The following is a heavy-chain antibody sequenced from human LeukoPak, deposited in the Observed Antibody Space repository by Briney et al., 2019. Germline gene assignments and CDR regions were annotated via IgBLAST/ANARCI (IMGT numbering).Heavy chain of an antibody. CDR1: GYTFTSYG. V-gene: IGHV1-18*01. Sequence: ASVKVSCKASGYTFTSYGISWVRQAPGQGLEWMGWISAYNGNTNYAQKLQGRVTMTTDTSTSTAYMELRSLRSDDTAVYYCGSSLSPYDFWSGSRYGMDVWGQGTTVTVSS. CDR3: GSSLSPYDFWSGSRYGMDV. CDR2: ISAYNGNT. J-gene: IGHJ6*02. D-gene: IGHD3-3*01.